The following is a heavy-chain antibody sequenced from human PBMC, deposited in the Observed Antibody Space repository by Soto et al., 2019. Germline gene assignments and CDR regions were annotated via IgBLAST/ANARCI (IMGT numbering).Heavy chain of an antibody. CDR1: RFTFDDHA. CDR2: ISWNSAII. CDR3: VKDFGYYYDYAFDV. D-gene: IGHD3-22*01. Sequence: EVQLEESGGGLVQAGRSLRLSCAASRFTFDDHALHWFRQAPGKGREWVSGISWNSAIISYADSVKGRFSISRDNAKKYVYLQMDSLRPEDTALYYCVKDFGYYYDYAFDVWGQGTMVTVSP. V-gene: IGHV3-9*01. J-gene: IGHJ3*01.